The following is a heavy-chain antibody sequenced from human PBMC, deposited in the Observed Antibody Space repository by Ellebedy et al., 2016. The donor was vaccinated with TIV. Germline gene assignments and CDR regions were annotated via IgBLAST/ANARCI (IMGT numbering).Heavy chain of an antibody. CDR3: AKRPATYSSGPDYGMDV. J-gene: IGHJ6*02. D-gene: IGHD6-19*01. CDR1: GFTFSSYA. Sequence: SLKISXAASGFTFSSYAMHWVRHAPGKGLEWVSGISWNSGSIGYADSVKGRFTISRDNAKNSLYLQMNSLRAEDTALYYCAKRPATYSSGPDYGMDVWGQGTTVTVSS. V-gene: IGHV3-9*01. CDR2: ISWNSGSI.